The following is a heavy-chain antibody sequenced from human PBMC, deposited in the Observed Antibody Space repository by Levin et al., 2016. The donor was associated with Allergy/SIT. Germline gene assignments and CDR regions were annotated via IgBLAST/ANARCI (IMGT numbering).Heavy chain of an antibody. CDR1: GFTFSTYA. CDR2: ISDSGGST. Sequence: GESLKISCAASGFTFSTYAMSWVRQAPGKGLEWVSAISDSGGSTYYADSVKGRFTISRDNSRNTLFLQMTSLRAEDTAVYYCAKRREGNPQPRAVYYAMDVWGQGTTVTVSS. CDR3: AKRREGNPQPRAVYYAMDV. J-gene: IGHJ6*02. V-gene: IGHV3-23*01. D-gene: IGHD1-14*01.